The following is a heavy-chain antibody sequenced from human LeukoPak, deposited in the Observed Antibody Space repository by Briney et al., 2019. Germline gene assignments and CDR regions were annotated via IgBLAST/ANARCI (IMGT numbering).Heavy chain of an antibody. J-gene: IGHJ4*02. CDR3: ARDSNHLLWFGEFTD. Sequence: GASVKVSCKASGYTFTGYYMHWVRQAPGQGLEWMGWINPNSGGTNYAQKFQGRVTMTRDTSISTAYMELSRLRSDDTAVYYCARDSNHLLWFGEFTDWGQGTLVTVSS. V-gene: IGHV1-2*02. D-gene: IGHD3-10*01. CDR2: INPNSGGT. CDR1: GYTFTGYY.